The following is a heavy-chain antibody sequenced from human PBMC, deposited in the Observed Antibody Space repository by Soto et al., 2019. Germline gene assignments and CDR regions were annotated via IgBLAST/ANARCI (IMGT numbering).Heavy chain of an antibody. J-gene: IGHJ4*02. D-gene: IGHD1-26*01. V-gene: IGHV4-59*01. CDR2: IYYSGST. CDR3: ARGRSGSFDF. Sequence: PSETLSLTCTVSGGSLSSYYWSWIRQPPGKGLEWIGYIYYSGSTNYNPSLKRRVTISVDTSKNQFSLKLSSVTAADTAVYYCARGRSGSFDFWGQGTLVTVSS. CDR1: GGSLSSYY.